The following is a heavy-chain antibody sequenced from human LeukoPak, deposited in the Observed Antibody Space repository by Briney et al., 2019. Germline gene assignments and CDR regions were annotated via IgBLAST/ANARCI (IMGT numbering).Heavy chain of an antibody. D-gene: IGHD5-18*01. CDR3: ARGTAMVRDAFDI. CDR2: IKQDGSEK. Sequence: GGSLRLSCAASGFTFSSYWMSWVRQAPGKGLEWVANIKQDGSEKYYVDFVKGRFTISRDNAKNSLYLQMNSLRAEDTAVYYCARGTAMVRDAFDIWGQGTMVTVSS. J-gene: IGHJ3*02. CDR1: GFTFSSYW. V-gene: IGHV3-7*04.